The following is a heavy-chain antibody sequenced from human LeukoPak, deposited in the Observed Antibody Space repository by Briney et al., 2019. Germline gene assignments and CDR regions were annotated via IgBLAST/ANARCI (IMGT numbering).Heavy chain of an antibody. J-gene: IGHJ4*02. Sequence: PGRSLRLSCAASGFTFSTYAMHWVRQGPGKGLEWVAAISYDGSNKFYADSVKSRFTISRDNSKDTLYLQMSSLSAEDTAVYYCARTTTPHYYGSGSYALGYWGQGTLVTVPS. CDR2: ISYDGSNK. CDR1: GFTFSTYA. D-gene: IGHD3-10*01. CDR3: ARTTTPHYYGSGSYALGY. V-gene: IGHV3-30-3*01.